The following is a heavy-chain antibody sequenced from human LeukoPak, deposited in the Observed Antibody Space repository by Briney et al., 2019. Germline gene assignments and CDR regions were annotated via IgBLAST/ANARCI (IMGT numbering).Heavy chain of an antibody. CDR1: GGSFSGYY. D-gene: IGHD2-21*01. CDR2: INHSGST. Sequence: SETLSLTCAVYGGSFSGYYWSWIRQPPGKGLEWIGEINHSGSTNYNPSLKSRVTISVDTSKNQFSLKLSSVTAADTAVYYCARAPSIVVNDAFDIWGLGTMVTVSS. CDR3: ARAPSIVVNDAFDI. V-gene: IGHV4-34*01. J-gene: IGHJ3*02.